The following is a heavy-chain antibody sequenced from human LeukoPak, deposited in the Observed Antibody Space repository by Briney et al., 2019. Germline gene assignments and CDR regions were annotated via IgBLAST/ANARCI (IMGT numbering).Heavy chain of an antibody. J-gene: IGHJ6*03. CDR3: AREIGYGSGGSCYSGEIYYYYMDV. CDR1: GSTFTIYG. Sequence: ASVTLSCKSSGSTFTIYGISWVRQRPGQGLEWVGWISAYNGNTNYAQKHQGRVTMTTDTYTSTAYMELRSLRSDDTAVYYCAREIGYGSGGSCYSGEIYYYYMDVWGKGTTVTVSS. CDR2: ISAYNGNT. D-gene: IGHD2-15*01. V-gene: IGHV1-18*01.